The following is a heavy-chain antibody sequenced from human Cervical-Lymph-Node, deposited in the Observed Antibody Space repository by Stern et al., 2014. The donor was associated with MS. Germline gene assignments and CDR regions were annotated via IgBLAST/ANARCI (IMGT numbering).Heavy chain of an antibody. CDR1: GYSFSSYW. V-gene: IGHV5-51*01. CDR2: IHPGNSDT. D-gene: IGHD1-26*01. Sequence: VQLVQSGAEVKKPGESLRISCKGSGYSFSSYWIGWVRQTPGEGLGWMGIIHPGNSDTRYSPSFQGKVTIAADKSIITAYLQWSSLKASDTAMYYCARHGSIGARQNWFDPWGQGTLVTVSS. J-gene: IGHJ5*02. CDR3: ARHGSIGARQNWFDP.